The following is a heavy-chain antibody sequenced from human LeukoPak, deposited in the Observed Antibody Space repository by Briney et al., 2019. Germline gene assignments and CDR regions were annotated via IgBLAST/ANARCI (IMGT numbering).Heavy chain of an antibody. V-gene: IGHV3-23*01. CDR1: GFTFSSYS. D-gene: IGHD4-17*01. CDR2: ISGSGGST. J-gene: IGHJ4*02. CDR3: AKVDYGDYVMMLDY. Sequence: PGGSLRLSCAASGFTFSSYSMNWVRQAPGKGLEWVSAISGSGGSTYYADSVKGRFTISRDNSKNTLYLQMNSLRAEDTAVYYCAKVDYGDYVMMLDYWGQGTLVTVSS.